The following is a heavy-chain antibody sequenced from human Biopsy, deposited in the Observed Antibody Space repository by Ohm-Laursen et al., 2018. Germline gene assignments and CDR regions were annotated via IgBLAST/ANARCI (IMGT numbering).Heavy chain of an antibody. J-gene: IGHJ4*02. V-gene: IGHV4-59*01. Sequence: SETLSLTCAVSAGSINSYYWNWIRQPPGKRLEWIGNIYYSGSTNLNPSLKSRVTISVATSKNQFSLKLSSVTAADPAVFFCSRGSSYGYDFDYWGQGTLVAVSS. CDR3: SRGSSYGYDFDY. CDR2: IYYSGST. D-gene: IGHD5-18*01. CDR1: AGSINSYY.